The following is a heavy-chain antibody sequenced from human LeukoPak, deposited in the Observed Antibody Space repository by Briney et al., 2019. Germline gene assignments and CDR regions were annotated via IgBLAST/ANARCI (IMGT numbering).Heavy chain of an antibody. J-gene: IGHJ3*02. Sequence: GGSLRLSCAGSGFTFSSNWMHWVRQVPGKGLVWVSRINSDGSNTNYADSVKGRFTISRDNAKNTLYLQMNSLGADDTAVYYCARVRFAPGRDAFDIWGQGTMVTVSS. D-gene: IGHD3-3*01. CDR1: GFTFSSNW. CDR3: ARVRFAPGRDAFDI. CDR2: INSDGSNT. V-gene: IGHV3-74*01.